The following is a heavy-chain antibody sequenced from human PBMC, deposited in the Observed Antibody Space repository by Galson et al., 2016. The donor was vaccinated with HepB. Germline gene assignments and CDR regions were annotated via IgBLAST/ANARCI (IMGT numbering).Heavy chain of an antibody. J-gene: IGHJ4*02. V-gene: IGHV3-33*06. CDR1: GFTFSSFG. Sequence: SLRLSCAASGFTFSSFGVHWVRQAPGKGLEWAALIWYDGSNEQYADSVKGRFTISRDNSKNTLYLQMNRPRAEDTAVYYCAKIPAGSYYDILTGPWGWGQGTLVIVSS. CDR3: AKIPAGSYYDILTGPWG. CDR2: IWYDGSNE. D-gene: IGHD3-9*01.